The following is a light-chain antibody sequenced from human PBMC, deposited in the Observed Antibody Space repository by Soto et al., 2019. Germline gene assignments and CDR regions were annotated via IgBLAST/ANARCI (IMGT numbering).Light chain of an antibody. CDR1: QSAGNF. CDR3: QQHNQWPIT. V-gene: IGKV3D-15*01. CDR2: YIS. Sequence: EIVMPQSPATRPVCPWKTPYRSGWASQSAGNFLAWYQQKPGQAPRLLIYYISTRATGIPARFSGSGSGTEFTLTINSLQSEDSAVYYCQQHNQWPITFGQGTRLEI. J-gene: IGKJ5*01.